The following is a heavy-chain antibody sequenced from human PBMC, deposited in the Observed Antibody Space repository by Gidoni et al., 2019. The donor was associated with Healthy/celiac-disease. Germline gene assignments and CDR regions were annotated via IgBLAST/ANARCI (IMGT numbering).Heavy chain of an antibody. Sequence: EVQLVQSGAEVKKPGESLKISCKASRYSFTSYWIGWVRQMPGKGLEWMGIIYPGDSDTRYSPSCQGQVTISADKSISTAYLQWSSLKASDTAMYYCARRRTVDTAMVQGYYFDYWGQGTLVTVSS. V-gene: IGHV5-51*01. CDR3: ARRRTVDTAMVQGYYFDY. J-gene: IGHJ4*02. CDR2: IYPGDSDT. D-gene: IGHD5-18*01. CDR1: RYSFTSYW.